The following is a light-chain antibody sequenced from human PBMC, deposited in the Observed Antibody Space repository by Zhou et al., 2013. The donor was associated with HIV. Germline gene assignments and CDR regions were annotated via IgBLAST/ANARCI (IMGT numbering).Light chain of an antibody. CDR1: QDITPY. J-gene: IGKJ4*01. Sequence: IQMTQSPSTLTAAVGDRVTVTCRASQDITPYLAWFQQKPARAPKSLIYGVSNLHSGVPSRFSGSGSGRNFTLTISSLQPEDFAVYHCQQYRSYPLTFGGGPGLR. CDR3: QQYRSYPLT. CDR2: GVS. V-gene: IGKV1-16*01.